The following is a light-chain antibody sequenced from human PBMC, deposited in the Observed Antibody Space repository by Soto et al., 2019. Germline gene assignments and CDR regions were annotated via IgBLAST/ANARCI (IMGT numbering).Light chain of an antibody. V-gene: IGKV3-15*01. Sequence: EVVMTQSPATLSVSPGDRATLSCRASQSVSNNLAWYQQKPGQAPRLLIYGASTGATGLPARFSASGSGTEFTLTISILQSEDFAVYYCQQYNNWPPYTFGQGTKLEIK. CDR2: GAS. CDR1: QSVSNN. CDR3: QQYNNWPPYT. J-gene: IGKJ2*01.